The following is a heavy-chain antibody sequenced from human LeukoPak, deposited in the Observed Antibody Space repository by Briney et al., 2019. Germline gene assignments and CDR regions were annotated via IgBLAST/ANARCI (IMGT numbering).Heavy chain of an antibody. CDR3: ARADTYYYGSGSSWDY. CDR2: ISYDGSNK. J-gene: IGHJ4*02. V-gene: IGHV3-30-3*01. CDR1: GFTFSSYA. Sequence: GGSLRLSCAASGFTFSSYAMHWVRQAPGKGLEWVAIISYDGSNKDYADSVKGRFIISRDNSKNTLYLQINSLTAEDTAAYYCARADTYYYGSGSSWDYWGQGTLVTVSS. D-gene: IGHD3-10*01.